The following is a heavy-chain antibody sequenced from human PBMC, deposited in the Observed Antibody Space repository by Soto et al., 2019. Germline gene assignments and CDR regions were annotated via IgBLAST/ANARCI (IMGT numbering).Heavy chain of an antibody. CDR3: AREGDVPYYYSGMDV. J-gene: IGHJ6*02. D-gene: IGHD2-21*02. CDR2: ISGYNGKT. CDR1: GYTFTSYG. V-gene: IGHV1-18*01. Sequence: QVQLVQSGGEVRKPGASVTVSCKASGYTFTSYGISWVRQAPGQGLEWMGWISGYNGKTNYAQKVQDRVTMTTDTSASTGYLELSSLRFDDTAVYYWAREGDVPYYYSGMDVWGQGTTVTVSS.